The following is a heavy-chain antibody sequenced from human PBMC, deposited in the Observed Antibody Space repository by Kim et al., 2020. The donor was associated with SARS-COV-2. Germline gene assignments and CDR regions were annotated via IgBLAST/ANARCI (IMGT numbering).Heavy chain of an antibody. J-gene: IGHJ4*02. CDR3: ARARGVGASGFDN. D-gene: IGHD1-26*01. Sequence: YVDSVQGRFTISRDNAKKSLYLQMNPLRVQETAVYYCARARGVGASGFDNWGQGALVTVSS. V-gene: IGHV3-7*04.